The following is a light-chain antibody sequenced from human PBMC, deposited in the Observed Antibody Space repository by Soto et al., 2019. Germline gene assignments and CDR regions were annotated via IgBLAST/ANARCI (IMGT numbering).Light chain of an antibody. J-gene: IGKJ4*01. CDR2: DAS. CDR1: QSISSW. Sequence: DIQMTQSPSTLAASLGDRVTITCRASQSISSWLAWYQQKPGKAPKLLIYDASSLESGVPSRFRGSGSGTEFTLTISSLQPDDFETYYCQQANSFSLTFGGGTKVDIK. CDR3: QQANSFSLT. V-gene: IGKV1-5*01.